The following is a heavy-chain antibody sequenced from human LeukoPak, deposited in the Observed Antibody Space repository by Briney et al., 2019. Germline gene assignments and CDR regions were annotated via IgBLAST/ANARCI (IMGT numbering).Heavy chain of an antibody. CDR3: ARDRLVGYDAFDI. D-gene: IGHD6-6*01. CDR1: GFTFSSYG. Sequence: GGSLRLSCAASGFTFSSYGMHWVRQAPGKGLEWVSSISSSSSYIYYADSVKGRFTISRDNAKNSLYLQMNSLRAEDTAVYYCARDRLVGYDAFDIWGQGTMVTVSS. V-gene: IGHV3-21*01. CDR2: ISSSSSYI. J-gene: IGHJ3*02.